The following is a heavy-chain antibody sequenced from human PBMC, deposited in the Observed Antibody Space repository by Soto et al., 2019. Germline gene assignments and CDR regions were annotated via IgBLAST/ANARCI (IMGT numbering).Heavy chain of an antibody. CDR3: ARELSRYSSSWYHKNNWFDP. Sequence: GASVKVSCKASGGTFSSYAISWVRQAPGQGLEWMGGIIPIFGTANYAQKFQGRVTITADESTSTAYMELSSLRSEDTAVYYCARELSRYSSSWYHKNNWFDPWGQGTLVTVPQ. CDR2: IIPIFGTA. D-gene: IGHD6-13*01. CDR1: GGTFSSYA. V-gene: IGHV1-69*13. J-gene: IGHJ5*02.